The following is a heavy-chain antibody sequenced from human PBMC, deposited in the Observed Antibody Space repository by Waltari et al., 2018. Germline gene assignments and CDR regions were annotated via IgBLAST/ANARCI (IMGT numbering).Heavy chain of an antibody. CDR2: IYYSGST. CDR1: GGSISSHY. J-gene: IGHJ6*02. D-gene: IGHD6-6*01. CDR3: ARGGVGSSSGMDV. V-gene: IGHV4-59*11. Sequence: QVQLQESGPGLVKPSETLSLTCTVSGGSISSHYWSWIRQPPGKGLEWIGYIYYSGSTNYNPSLKSRFTISRDNAKNSLYLQMNSLRAEDTAVYYCARGGVGSSSGMDVWGQGTTVTVSS.